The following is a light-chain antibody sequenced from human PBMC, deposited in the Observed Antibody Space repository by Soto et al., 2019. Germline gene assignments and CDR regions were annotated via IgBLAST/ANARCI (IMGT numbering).Light chain of an antibody. J-gene: IGLJ1*01. V-gene: IGLV2-14*01. CDR2: DVN. Sequence: QSALTQPASVSGSPGQSITISCTGTSSDVGGYNYVSWYQQHPGKAPKLMIYDVNNRPSGVSNRCSGSKSGNTASLTISGLQAEDKADYYCTSYTSSSTYVFGTGNKLTVL. CDR1: SSDVGGYNY. CDR3: TSYTSSSTYV.